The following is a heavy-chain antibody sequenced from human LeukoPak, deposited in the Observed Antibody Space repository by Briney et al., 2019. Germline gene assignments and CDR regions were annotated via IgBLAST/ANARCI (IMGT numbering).Heavy chain of an antibody. V-gene: IGHV3-9*01. J-gene: IGHJ6*02. Sequence: LSGRSLRLSCAASGFTFDDYAMPWVRHAPGKGLEWVSGISWNSGSIGYADSVKGRFTISRDNAKNSLYLQMNSLRAEDTALYYCAKGSSGWTVIYYYGMDVWGQGTTVTVSS. D-gene: IGHD6-19*01. CDR2: ISWNSGSI. CDR1: GFTFDDYA. CDR3: AKGSSGWTVIYYYGMDV.